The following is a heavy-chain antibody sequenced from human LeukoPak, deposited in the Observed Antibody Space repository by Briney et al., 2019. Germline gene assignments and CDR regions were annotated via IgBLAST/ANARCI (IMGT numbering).Heavy chain of an antibody. CDR1: GFTFSSYA. Sequence: GGSLRLSCAASGFTFSSYAMHWVRQAPGKGLEWVAVISYDGSNKYYADSVKGRFTISRDNSKNTLYLQMNSLRAEDTAVYYCASTPDSSGYYLAFDYWGQGTLVTVSS. J-gene: IGHJ4*02. V-gene: IGHV3-30-3*01. CDR2: ISYDGSNK. CDR3: ASTPDSSGYYLAFDY. D-gene: IGHD3-22*01.